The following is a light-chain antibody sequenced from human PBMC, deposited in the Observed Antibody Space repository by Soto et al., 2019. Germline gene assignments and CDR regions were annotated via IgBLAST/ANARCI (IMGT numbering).Light chain of an antibody. V-gene: IGKV1-5*03. CDR3: QQYKSYPRP. J-gene: IGKJ4*01. Sequence: DIQRTQSPSTLSASVGDRVTITCRASQSISSWLAWYQQKPGKAPKLLIYKASSLESGVPSRSSGSGSGTEFTLTISSLQPDDFATYYCQQYKSYPRPFGGGTKVDIK. CDR1: QSISSW. CDR2: KAS.